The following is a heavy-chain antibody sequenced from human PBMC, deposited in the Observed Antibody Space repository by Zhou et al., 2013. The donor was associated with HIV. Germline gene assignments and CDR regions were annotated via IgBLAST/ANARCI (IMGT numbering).Heavy chain of an antibody. D-gene: IGHD6-13*01. CDR2: INHSATT. Sequence: QVQLQQWGAGLLKPSETLSLTCAVYGGSFSGYFWSWIRQPPGRGLEWIGEINHSATTNYNPSLKSRVTISVDTSRNQFSLKLNSVTAADTAVYYCARGNYTSSWYELNWFDPWGQGTVVTVSS. J-gene: IGHJ5*02. CDR1: GGSFSGYF. CDR3: ARGNYTSSWYELNWFDP. V-gene: IGHV4-34*01.